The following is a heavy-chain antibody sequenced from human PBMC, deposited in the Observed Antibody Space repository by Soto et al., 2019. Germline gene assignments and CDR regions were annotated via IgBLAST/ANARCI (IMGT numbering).Heavy chain of an antibody. Sequence: EVQLVESGGGLVQPGGSLRLSCTASGFTFSNYWMSWVRQATWEGLAWVANMNQDGSERYYVDSVKGRFTISRANAKNSLYLQVSSLRAEDPAIYYCTRDRRGTMLFWGQGTLGTVSS. V-gene: IGHV3-7*01. CDR1: GFTFSNYW. CDR3: TRDRRGTMLF. D-gene: IGHD1-7*01. J-gene: IGHJ4*02. CDR2: MNQDGSER.